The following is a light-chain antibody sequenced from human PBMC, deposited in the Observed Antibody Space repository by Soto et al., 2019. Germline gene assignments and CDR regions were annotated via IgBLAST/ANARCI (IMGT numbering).Light chain of an antibody. CDR1: SSDVGGFNY. CDR3: SSFTTSNTWV. Sequence: QSVLPQPASVSGSPGQSITISCTGTSSDVGGFNYVSWYQQYPGEAPKLLIYEVSNRPSWVSSRFSGSKSGNTASLTISGLQADDEGDYYCSSFTTSNTWVFGGGTKLTVL. V-gene: IGLV2-14*01. J-gene: IGLJ3*02. CDR2: EVS.